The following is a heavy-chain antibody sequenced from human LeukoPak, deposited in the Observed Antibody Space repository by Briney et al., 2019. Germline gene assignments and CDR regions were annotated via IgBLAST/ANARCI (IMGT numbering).Heavy chain of an antibody. Sequence: GGSLRLTCAASGFTFSTYAMSWVRQAPGKGLEWVSGIRGSGDSTYYADSVKGRFTISRDNSKNTLYLQMNSLRAEDTALYFCAKYDSSWYERGYFDYWGQGTLVTVSS. J-gene: IGHJ4*02. D-gene: IGHD6-13*01. CDR3: AKYDSSWYERGYFDY. CDR1: GFTFSTYA. CDR2: IRGSGDST. V-gene: IGHV3-23*01.